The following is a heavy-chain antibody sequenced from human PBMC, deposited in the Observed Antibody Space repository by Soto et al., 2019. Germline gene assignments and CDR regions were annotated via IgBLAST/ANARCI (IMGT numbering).Heavy chain of an antibody. CDR2: IKQDGSEK. CDR3: AREGIQLWSTGDYYYGMDV. D-gene: IGHD5-18*01. Sequence: GGSLRLSCAASGFTFSSYWMSWVRQAPGKGLEWVANIKQDGSEKYYVDSVKGRFTISRDNAKNSLYLQMNSLRAEDTAVYYCAREGIQLWSTGDYYYGMDVWGQGTTVTVSS. CDR1: GFTFSSYW. V-gene: IGHV3-7*01. J-gene: IGHJ6*02.